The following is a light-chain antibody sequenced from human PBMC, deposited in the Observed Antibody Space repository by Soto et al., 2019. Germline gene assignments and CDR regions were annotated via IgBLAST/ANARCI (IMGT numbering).Light chain of an antibody. CDR3: QQYGDSPQT. CDR1: QSVGSS. CDR2: GAS. Sequence: EIVLTQSPGTLSLSPGXRATLSCRASQSVGSSLSWYQQKPGQAPRLLFYGASNRATAIPDRFSGSGFGTDFTLTITRLEPEDFAVYYCQQYGDSPQTFGPGTKVDIK. V-gene: IGKV3-20*01. J-gene: IGKJ1*01.